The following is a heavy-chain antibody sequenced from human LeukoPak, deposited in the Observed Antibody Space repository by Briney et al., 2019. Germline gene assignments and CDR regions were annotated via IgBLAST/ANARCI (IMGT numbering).Heavy chain of an antibody. CDR3: ARGGTMVRGNYYFDY. V-gene: IGHV1-18*01. J-gene: IGHJ4*02. D-gene: IGHD3-10*01. CDR2: VSAYNGNT. CDR1: GYTFTSYG. Sequence: ASVKVSCKASGYTFTSYGISWVRQAPGQGLEWMGWVSAYNGNTNYAQKLQGRVTMTTDTSTSTAYMELRSLRSDDTAVYYCARGGTMVRGNYYFDYWGQGTLVTVSS.